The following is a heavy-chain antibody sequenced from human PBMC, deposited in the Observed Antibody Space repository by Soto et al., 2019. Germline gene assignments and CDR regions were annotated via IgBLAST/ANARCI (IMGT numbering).Heavy chain of an antibody. CDR1: GGYISSYY. CDR3: ARYETYYGSGNWFDP. Sequence: PSETLSLTCTVSGGYISSYYWSWIRQPPGKGLEWIGYIYYSGSTNYNPSLKSRVTISVDTSKNQFSLKLSSVTAADTAVYYCARYETYYGSGNWFDPWGQGTLVTVSS. D-gene: IGHD3-10*01. CDR2: IYYSGST. J-gene: IGHJ5*02. V-gene: IGHV4-59*01.